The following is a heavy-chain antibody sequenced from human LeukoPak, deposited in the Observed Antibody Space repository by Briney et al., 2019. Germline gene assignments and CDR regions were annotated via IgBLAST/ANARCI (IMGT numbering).Heavy chain of an antibody. CDR2: INPNSGGT. J-gene: IGHJ4*02. CDR1: GYTFTGYY. CDR3: DTGSSSDDFDY. D-gene: IGHD6-6*01. Sequence: ASVKVSCKDSGYTFTGYYMHWVRQAPGQGLEWMGWINPNSGGTNYAQKFQGRVTMTRDTSISTAYMELSRLRSEGTAVYYCDTGSSSDDFDYWGEAAMLAVPS. V-gene: IGHV1-2*02.